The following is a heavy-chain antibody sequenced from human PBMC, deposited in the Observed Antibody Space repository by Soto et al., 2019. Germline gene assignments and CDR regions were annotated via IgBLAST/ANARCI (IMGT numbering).Heavy chain of an antibody. Sequence: QVQLVESGGGVVQPGRSLRLSCAASGFTFSSYGMHWVRQAPGKGLEWVAVIWDDGSNKYYADSVKGRFTISRDNSKNTLYLQMNSLRAEDTAVYYCARDQEGLGIDYWGQGTLVTVSS. CDR1: GFTFSSYG. CDR3: ARDQEGLGIDY. CDR2: IWDDGSNK. J-gene: IGHJ4*02. V-gene: IGHV3-33*01. D-gene: IGHD6-19*01.